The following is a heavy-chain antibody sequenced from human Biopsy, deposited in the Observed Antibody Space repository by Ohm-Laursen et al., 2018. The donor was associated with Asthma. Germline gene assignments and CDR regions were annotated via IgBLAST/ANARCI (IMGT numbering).Heavy chain of an antibody. CDR3: ARGGYCSGGYCFPFDR. Sequence: SLRLSCTASGFAVSRDHMFWVRQAPGKGLEWVSVIYSGGTSHTADSLRGRFTISRDNSKDTLYLQINSLTADDTAVYYCARGGYCSGGYCFPFDRWGQGTLVTVSS. D-gene: IGHD2-15*01. CDR1: GFAVSRDH. CDR2: IYSGGTS. V-gene: IGHV3-53*01. J-gene: IGHJ4*02.